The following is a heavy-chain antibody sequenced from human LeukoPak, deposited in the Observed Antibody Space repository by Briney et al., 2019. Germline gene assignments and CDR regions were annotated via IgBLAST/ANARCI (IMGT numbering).Heavy chain of an antibody. CDR1: GGSFSGYY. D-gene: IGHD3-10*01. CDR2: ISHSGST. CDR3: ARSGLYYGSGSYGDY. J-gene: IGHJ4*02. V-gene: IGHV4-34*01. Sequence: SETLSLTCAVYGGSFSGYYWSWIRQPPGKGLEWIGEISHSGSTNYNPSLKSRVTISVDTSKNQFSLKLSSVTAADTAVYYCARSGLYYGSGSYGDYWGQGTLVTVSS.